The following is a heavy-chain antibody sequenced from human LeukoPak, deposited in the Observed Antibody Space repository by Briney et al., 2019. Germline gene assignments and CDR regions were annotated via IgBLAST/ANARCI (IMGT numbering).Heavy chain of an antibody. CDR1: GGSISSYY. CDR2: IHYTGST. CDR3: ARGGYYGSGNDFRFDP. V-gene: IGHV4-59*01. D-gene: IGHD3-10*01. Sequence: ASETLSLTCTVSGGSISSYYWSWIRQSPGKGLECIGYIHYTGSTNYDPSLKSRVTISVETSKNQFSLKLKSVTAADTAVYYCARGGYYGSGNDFRFDPWGQGTLVTVSS. J-gene: IGHJ5*02.